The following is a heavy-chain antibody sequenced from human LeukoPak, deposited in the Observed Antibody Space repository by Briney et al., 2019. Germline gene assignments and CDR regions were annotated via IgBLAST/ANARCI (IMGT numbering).Heavy chain of an antibody. V-gene: IGHV3-7*03. CDR2: IRYDGSEK. CDR1: GFIFNNYW. D-gene: IGHD3-10*01. CDR3: ARDLSGGSYFILTVGEAFHF. Sequence: GGSLRLSCEASGFIFNNYWMSWVRQAPGKGLEWVANIRYDGSEKYYVDSVKGRFIISRDNAKNSLYLQMNSLRVEDTAMYYCARDLSGGSYFILTVGEAFHFWGQGTMVTVSS. J-gene: IGHJ3*01.